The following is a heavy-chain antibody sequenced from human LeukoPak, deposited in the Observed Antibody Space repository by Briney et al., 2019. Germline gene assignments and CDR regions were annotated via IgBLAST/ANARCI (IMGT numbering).Heavy chain of an antibody. CDR2: IYTSGST. CDR3: ARDTYDSSGYQPYDAFDI. CDR1: GGSISSYY. V-gene: IGHV4-4*07. Sequence: PSETLSLTCTVSGGSISSYYWSWIRQPAGKGLEWIGRIYTSGSTNYNPSLKSRVTMSVDTSKNQFSLKLSSVTAADTAVYYCARDTYDSSGYQPYDAFDIWGQGTMVTVSS. J-gene: IGHJ3*02. D-gene: IGHD3-22*01.